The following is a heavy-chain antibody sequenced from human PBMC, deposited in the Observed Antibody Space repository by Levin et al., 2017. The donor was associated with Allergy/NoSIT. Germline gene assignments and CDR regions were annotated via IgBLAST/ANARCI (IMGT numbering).Heavy chain of an antibody. CDR2: ISSSGSTI. CDR3: ARGMDMITFGGVIAP. D-gene: IGHD3-16*01. Sequence: GGSLRLSCAASGFTFSSYEMNWVRQAPGKGLEWVSYISSSGSTIYYADSVKGRFTISRDNAKNSLYLQMNSLRAEDTAVYYCARGMDMITFGGVIAPWGQGTLVTVSS. CDR1: GFTFSSYE. J-gene: IGHJ5*02. V-gene: IGHV3-48*03.